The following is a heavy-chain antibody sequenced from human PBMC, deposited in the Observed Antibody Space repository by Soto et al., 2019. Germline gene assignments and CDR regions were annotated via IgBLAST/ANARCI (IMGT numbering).Heavy chain of an antibody. CDR2: ISSTGALM. J-gene: IGHJ4*02. Sequence: EVQVVESGGGLVKPGGSLRLSCAASGFIFSQYSMNWVRQAPGKGLEWVSSISSTGALMYYADSVKGRFTISRDDADNSLYLQMNSLRVEDTAVYFCARDRLARGIPVAGRIDYWGQGALVTVSS. CDR3: ARDRLARGIPVAGRIDY. CDR1: GFIFSQYS. V-gene: IGHV3-21*02. D-gene: IGHD6-19*01.